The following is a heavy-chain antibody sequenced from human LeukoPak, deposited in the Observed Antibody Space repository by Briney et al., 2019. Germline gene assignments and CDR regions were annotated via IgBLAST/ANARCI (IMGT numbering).Heavy chain of an antibody. V-gene: IGHV3-23*01. Sequence: GGSLRLSCAASGFTFSSYAMSWVRQAPGKGLEWVSAISGSGDSTYYGDSVKGRFTISRDNAKNSLYLQMNSLRAEDTAVYYCAKDRGWLTFDYWGQGTLVSVSS. CDR2: ISGSGDST. CDR1: GFTFSSYA. CDR3: AKDRGWLTFDY. D-gene: IGHD5-24*01. J-gene: IGHJ4*02.